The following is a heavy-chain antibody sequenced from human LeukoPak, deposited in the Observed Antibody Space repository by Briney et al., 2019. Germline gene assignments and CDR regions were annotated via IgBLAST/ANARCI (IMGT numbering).Heavy chain of an antibody. J-gene: IGHJ4*02. Sequence: GGSLRLSYTASGFTFSSYWMSWVRQAPGNGLEWVANIKQDGGEKYYADSVKRRFTISRDNARNSLYLQMNSLRAEDTAVYYCIGGSNMDYWGQGTLVTVSS. CDR2: IKQDGGEK. CDR1: GFTFSSYW. D-gene: IGHD1-26*01. CDR3: IGGSNMDY. V-gene: IGHV3-7*01.